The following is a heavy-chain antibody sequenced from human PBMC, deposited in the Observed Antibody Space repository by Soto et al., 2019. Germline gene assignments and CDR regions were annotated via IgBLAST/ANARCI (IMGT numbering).Heavy chain of an antibody. CDR2: ISYSDGT. CDR1: GGSISSGGSY. D-gene: IGHD2-8*01. CDR3: ASHRTFWPFDY. Sequence: SETLSLTCTVSGGSISSGGSYWSWIRQPPGKGLEWIGSISYSDGTYYNSSLKSRLTISVDTSKNQFSLSLRSVTAADTAVYYCASHRTFWPFDYWGQGTVVTVSS. J-gene: IGHJ4*02. V-gene: IGHV4-39*01.